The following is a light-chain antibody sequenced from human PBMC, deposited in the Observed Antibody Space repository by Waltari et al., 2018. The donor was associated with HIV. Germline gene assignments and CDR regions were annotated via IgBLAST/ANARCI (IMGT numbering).Light chain of an antibody. J-gene: IGLJ1*01. CDR2: GNS. CDR3: CSCPRSGIRYV. Sequence: QSVLTPPPSVSAAPGQRVTISSSGGSSNIRAGYHVHWYHQLPGTAPTLLIYGNSNRPSGVSNRFSGSKSGNTASLTISGLQAEDEADYYCCSCPRSGIRYVFGTGTKVTVL. V-gene: IGLV1-40*01. CDR1: SSNIRAGYH.